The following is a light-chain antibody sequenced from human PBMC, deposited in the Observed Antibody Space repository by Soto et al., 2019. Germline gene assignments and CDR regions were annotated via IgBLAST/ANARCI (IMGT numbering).Light chain of an antibody. CDR3: QQSHSTPYT. CDR2: GAS. V-gene: IGKV1-39*01. J-gene: IGKJ2*01. CDR1: QGISTY. Sequence: DLQMSQSPSSLSASVGDRVTITCRASQGISTYLNWYQQKPGKAPKLLIYGASTLQSGVPSGFSGSGSGTDFTLTIASLQPEDFATYYCQQSHSTPYTFGRGTKLEIK.